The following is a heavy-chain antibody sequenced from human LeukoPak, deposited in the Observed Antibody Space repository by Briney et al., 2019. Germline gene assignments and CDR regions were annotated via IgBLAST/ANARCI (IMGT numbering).Heavy chain of an antibody. J-gene: IGHJ5*02. CDR2: INPENGGT. Sequence: GASVTVSCRASVYTFTDYYIHWVGQAPGQGLEGMGWINPENGGTNYAQKFKGRGTMTRDTSIRTVYMDLSRLRSDDTAVFYCTREARVGNWFDPWGQGTQVTVS. CDR1: VYTFTDYY. D-gene: IGHD2-2*01. V-gene: IGHV1-2*02. CDR3: TREARVGNWFDP.